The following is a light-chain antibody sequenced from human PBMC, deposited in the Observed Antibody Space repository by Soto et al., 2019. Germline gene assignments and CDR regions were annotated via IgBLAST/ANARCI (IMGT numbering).Light chain of an antibody. Sequence: ENVMTQSPLSLPVTPGEPASISCRSSQSLLHSNGYNYLDWYLQKPGQSPQLLIYMGSTRATGVPDRFSGSGSGTEFTLKISSVEAEDVGVYYCMQALQTPKYTFGQGTKLEIK. V-gene: IGKV2-28*01. CDR1: QSLLHSNGYNY. J-gene: IGKJ2*01. CDR2: MGS. CDR3: MQALQTPKYT.